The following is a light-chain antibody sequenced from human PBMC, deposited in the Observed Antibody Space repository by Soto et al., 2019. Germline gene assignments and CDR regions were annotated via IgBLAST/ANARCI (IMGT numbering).Light chain of an antibody. Sequence: AIHMTQSPSSFSASTGDTITITCRASQGISTNLAWYQQKPGQAPIVLIFDASTLQSGVPSRFSGSGSGADVTLTISCLQSEDFASYYWQQYFSYPLTFGGGTNVEIK. CDR3: QQYFSYPLT. J-gene: IGKJ4*01. CDR2: DAS. CDR1: QGISTN. V-gene: IGKV1-8*01.